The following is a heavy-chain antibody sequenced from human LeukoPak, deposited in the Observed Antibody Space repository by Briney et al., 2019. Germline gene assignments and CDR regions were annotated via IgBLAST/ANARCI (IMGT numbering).Heavy chain of an antibody. CDR2: MPSSGSP. CDR1: GGSISISGYY. D-gene: IGHD2-2*01. V-gene: IGHV4-39*07. CDR3: GRSVPYHFDY. Sequence: SETLSLTCNVSGGSISISGYYWGWIRQSPGKGLEWIGSMPSSGSPYYNPSLKSRVTISVDTSKNQLSLKLTSVTAADTAMYYCGRSVPYHFDYWGQGTLVTVSS. J-gene: IGHJ4*02.